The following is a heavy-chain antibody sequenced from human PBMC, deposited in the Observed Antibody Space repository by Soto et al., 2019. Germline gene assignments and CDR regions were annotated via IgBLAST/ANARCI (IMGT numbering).Heavy chain of an antibody. D-gene: IGHD2-21*02. CDR3: VRMVVSADPEYINL. Sequence: PSETLSLTCNVSGASMTSPQFHWTWIRQPPGKGLQWLGYIYFTGTVHYNPSLGSRISILSDISKSQFSLRLTSVTGADAVVYYCVRMVVSADPEYINLWGQGTLVTVSS. J-gene: IGHJ4*01. V-gene: IGHV4-30-4*01. CDR2: IYFTGTV. CDR1: GASMTSPQFH.